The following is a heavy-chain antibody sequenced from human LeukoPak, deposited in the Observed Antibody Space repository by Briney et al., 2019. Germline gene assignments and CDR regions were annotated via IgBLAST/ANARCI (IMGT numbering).Heavy chain of an antibody. Sequence: GGSLGLSCAASGFTFSSYSMNWVRQAPGKGLEWVSSISSSSSYIYYADSVKGRFTISRDNSKSTLFLEMSSPRAEDTAVYYCAKQTRYDSPAGGRGFDYWGQGTLVTVSS. V-gene: IGHV3-21*04. CDR1: GFTFSSYS. D-gene: IGHD3-22*01. J-gene: IGHJ4*02. CDR2: ISSSSSYI. CDR3: AKQTRYDSPAGGRGFDY.